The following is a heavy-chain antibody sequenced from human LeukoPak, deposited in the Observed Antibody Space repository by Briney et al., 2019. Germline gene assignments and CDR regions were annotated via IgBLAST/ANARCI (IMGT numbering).Heavy chain of an antibody. CDR2: ISSSSSYI. CDR1: GFTFSSYA. J-gene: IGHJ4*02. Sequence: PGGSLRLSCAASGFTFSSYAMSWVRQAPGKGLEWVSSISSSSSYIYYADSVKGRFTISRDNAKNSLYLQMNSLRAEDTAVYYCARVKRYGSGSYDYWGQGTLVTVSS. CDR3: ARVKRYGSGSYDY. D-gene: IGHD3-10*01. V-gene: IGHV3-21*01.